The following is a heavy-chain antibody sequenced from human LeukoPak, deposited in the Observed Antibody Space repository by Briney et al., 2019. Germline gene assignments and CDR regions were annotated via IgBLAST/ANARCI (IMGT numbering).Heavy chain of an antibody. Sequence: ASVKVSCKASGYTFTSYGISWVRQAPGQGLEWMGWMSAYNGNTNYAQKLQGRVTMTTDTSTSTAYMELRSLRSDDTAVYYCARRSGSYSLYDYYYYYMDVWGKGTTVTVSS. J-gene: IGHJ6*03. CDR1: GYTFTSYG. D-gene: IGHD1-26*01. V-gene: IGHV1-18*01. CDR3: ARRSGSYSLYDYYYYYMDV. CDR2: MSAYNGNT.